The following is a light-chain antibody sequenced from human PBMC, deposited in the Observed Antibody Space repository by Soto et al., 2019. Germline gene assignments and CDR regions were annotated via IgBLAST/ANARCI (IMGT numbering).Light chain of an antibody. J-gene: IGKJ1*01. CDR1: QSVNSN. V-gene: IGKV3-15*01. CDR3: QQYQNWPPWT. Sequence: EIVMTQSPATLSVSPGEGATLSCRASQSVNSNLGWYQQKPGQAPRLLIYDASTRATGIPARFSGSGSGTEFTLTISSLQSEDFAVYYCQQYQNWPPWTFGQGTKVEIK. CDR2: DAS.